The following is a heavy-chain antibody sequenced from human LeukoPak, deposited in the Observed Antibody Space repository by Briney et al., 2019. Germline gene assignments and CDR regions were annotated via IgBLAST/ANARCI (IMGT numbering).Heavy chain of an antibody. J-gene: IGHJ5*02. CDR1: GGSISSGGYY. CDR2: IYCSGST. Sequence: PSETLSLTCTVSGGSISSGGYYWSWIRQHPGKGLEWIGYIYCSGSTYYNPSLKSRVTISVDTSKNQFSLKLSSVTAADTAVYYCARAVRGVIINWFDPWGQGTLVTVSS. D-gene: IGHD3-10*01. V-gene: IGHV4-31*03. CDR3: ARAVRGVIINWFDP.